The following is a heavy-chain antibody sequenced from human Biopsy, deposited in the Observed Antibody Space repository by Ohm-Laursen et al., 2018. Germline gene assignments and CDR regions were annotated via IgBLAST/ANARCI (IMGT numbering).Heavy chain of an antibody. J-gene: IGHJ3*02. V-gene: IGHV4-59*12. CDR2: IYYSGSI. D-gene: IGHD1-26*01. CDR1: GDSISSYY. CDR3: ARGTGRYYVYGAFDI. Sequence: SDTLSLTCTVSGDSISSYYWSWIRQPPGKGLEWIGYIYYSGSINYNPSLKSRVTISLDTSKNQFSLNLRSVTAADTAVYYCARGTGRYYVYGAFDIWGQGTVVTVSS.